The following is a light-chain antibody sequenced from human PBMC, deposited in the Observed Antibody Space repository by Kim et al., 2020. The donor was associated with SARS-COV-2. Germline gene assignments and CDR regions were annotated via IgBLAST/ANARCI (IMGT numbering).Light chain of an antibody. CDR2: EAS. V-gene: IGKV1-5*03. CDR3: QHYSRFPYT. J-gene: IGKJ2*01. CDR1: EDTGTL. Sequence: DIQMTQSPSTLSASVGDRVTISCRASEDTGTLLAWYQRKPGKAPKLLIYEASLLETGVPSRFSGSGFGTGFTLTISSLQPDDFATYYCQHYSRFPYTFGQGTKLEI.